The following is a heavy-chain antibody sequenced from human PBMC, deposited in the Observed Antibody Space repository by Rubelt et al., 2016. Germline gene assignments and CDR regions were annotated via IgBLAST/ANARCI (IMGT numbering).Heavy chain of an antibody. V-gene: IGHV4-34*01. CDR3: ASYDFWSVGD. D-gene: IGHD3-3*01. J-gene: IGHJ4*02. CDR2: INHSGST. CDR1: GGSFSGYY. Sequence: QVQLQQWGAGLLKPSETLSLTCAVYGGSFSGYYWSWIRQPPGKGLEWIGEINHSGSTNYNPSLRSRVTVSVDTSKNQFSLKRGSVTAAEAAVYYCASYDFWSVGDWGQGTLVTVSS.